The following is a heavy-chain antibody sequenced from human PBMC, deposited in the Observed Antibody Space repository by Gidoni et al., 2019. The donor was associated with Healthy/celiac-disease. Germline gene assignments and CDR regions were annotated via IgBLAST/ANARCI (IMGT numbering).Heavy chain of an antibody. V-gene: IGHV4-59*08. J-gene: IGHJ4*02. CDR1: GGSISSYY. D-gene: IGHD5-18*01. CDR2: IYYRGST. Sequence: QVQLQESGPGLVKPSETLSLTCTVPGGSISSYYWSWIRQPPGKGLEWIGYIYYRGSTNYNPSLKSRVTISVDTSKNQFSLKLSSVTAADTAVYYCARRVDTAMAPFDYWGQGTLVTVSS. CDR3: ARRVDTAMAPFDY.